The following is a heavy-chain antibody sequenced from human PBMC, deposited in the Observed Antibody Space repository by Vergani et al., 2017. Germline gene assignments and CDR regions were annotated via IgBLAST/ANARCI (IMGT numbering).Heavy chain of an antibody. V-gene: IGHV4-31*03. CDR2: IYYSGST. Sequence: QVQLQVSGPGLVKPSQTLSLTCTVSGGSISSGGYYWSWIRQHPGKGLEWIGYIYYSGSTYYNPSLKSRVTISVDTSKNQFSLKLSSVTAADTAVYYCGRGSGSHYYYYYGMDVWGQGTTVTVSS. D-gene: IGHD3-10*01. CDR3: GRGSGSHYYYYYGMDV. CDR1: GGSISSGGYY. J-gene: IGHJ6*02.